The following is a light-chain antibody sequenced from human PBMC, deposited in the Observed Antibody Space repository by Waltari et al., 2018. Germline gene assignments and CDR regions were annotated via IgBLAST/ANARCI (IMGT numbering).Light chain of an antibody. CDR3: QQRINWPLT. CDR1: QSVSSY. V-gene: IGKV3-11*01. CDR2: DAS. J-gene: IGKJ4*01. Sequence: EIVLTQSPATLSLSPGERAILSCRASQSVSSYLTWYQQKPGQAPRLLIYDASNRATGTPARFSGSGSWTDFTLTISSLEPEDFAVYYCQQRINWPLTFGGGTNVEIK.